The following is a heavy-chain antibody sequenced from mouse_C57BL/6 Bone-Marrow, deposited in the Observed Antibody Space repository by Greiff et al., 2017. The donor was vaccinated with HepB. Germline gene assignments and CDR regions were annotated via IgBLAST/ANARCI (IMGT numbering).Heavy chain of an antibody. J-gene: IGHJ1*03. CDR1: GYTFTEYT. CDR2: FYPGSGSI. D-gene: IGHD1-1*01. CDR3: ARHESHYDGSSYDWYFDV. Sequence: VQLQQSGAELVKPGASVKLSCKASGYTFTEYTIHWVKQRSGQGLEWIGWFYPGSGSIKYNEKFKDKVTLTADKSSSTVYIELSSLTSEDTAVYFGARHESHYDGSSYDWYFDVWGTGTTVTVSS. V-gene: IGHV1-62-2*01.